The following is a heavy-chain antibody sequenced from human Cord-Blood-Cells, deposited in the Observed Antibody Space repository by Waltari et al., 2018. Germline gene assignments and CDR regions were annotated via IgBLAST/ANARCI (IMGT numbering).Heavy chain of an antibody. Sequence: QVQLQQWGAGLLKPSETLSLTCAVYGGSFSGYYWSWSRQPPGKGLEWIGEINHSGSTNYNPSLKSRVTISVDTSKNQFSLKLSSVTAADTAVYYCARVSNYWFDPWGQGTLVTVSS. J-gene: IGHJ5*02. CDR2: INHSGST. D-gene: IGHD4-4*01. CDR1: GGSFSGYY. V-gene: IGHV4-34*01. CDR3: ARVSNYWFDP.